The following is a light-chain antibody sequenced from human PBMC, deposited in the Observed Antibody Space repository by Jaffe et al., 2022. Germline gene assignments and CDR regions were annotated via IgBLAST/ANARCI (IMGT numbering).Light chain of an antibody. Sequence: EIVLTQSPGTLSLSPGERATLSCRASQSITVSQLAWYQQKPGQAPRLLIYGASNRATGIPDRFSGSGSGTDFTLTISRLEPEDFAVYYCQQYGSSPLTFGGGTNMEIK. J-gene: IGKJ4*01. CDR1: QSITVSQ. CDR2: GAS. CDR3: QQYGSSPLT. V-gene: IGKV3-20*01.